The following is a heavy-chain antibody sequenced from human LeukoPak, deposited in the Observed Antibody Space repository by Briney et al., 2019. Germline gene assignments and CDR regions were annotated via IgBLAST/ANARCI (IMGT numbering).Heavy chain of an antibody. D-gene: IGHD3-22*01. Sequence: GGSLRPSCAASGFTVSSNCMSWVRQAPGKGLEWVSVIYSGGSTYYADCVKGRFTISRDNSKNTLYLQMNSLRAEDTAVYYCARDPTAYYYDSSGYLDPWGQGTLVTVSS. CDR1: GFTVSSNC. V-gene: IGHV3-66*01. CDR2: IYSGGST. CDR3: ARDPTAYYYDSSGYLDP. J-gene: IGHJ5*02.